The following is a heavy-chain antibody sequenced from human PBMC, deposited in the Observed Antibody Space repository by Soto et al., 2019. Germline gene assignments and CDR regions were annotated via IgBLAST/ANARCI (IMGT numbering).Heavy chain of an antibody. D-gene: IGHD3-10*01. V-gene: IGHV4-39*07. J-gene: IGHJ6*02. Sequence: SETLSLTCTVSGGSISSGPYSWGWIRQPPGKGLEWIGTFYYSGSTYYNPSFESRVTISLDKSQNHFSLKLTSVTAADTAVYYCARSQGRSSGGLDVWGQGTTVTVSS. CDR1: GGSISSGPYS. CDR3: ARSQGRSSGGLDV. CDR2: FYYSGST.